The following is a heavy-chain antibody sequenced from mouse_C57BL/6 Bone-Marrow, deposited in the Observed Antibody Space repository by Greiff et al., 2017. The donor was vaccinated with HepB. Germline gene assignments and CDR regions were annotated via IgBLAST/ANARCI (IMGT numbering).Heavy chain of an antibody. V-gene: IGHV14-4*01. D-gene: IGHD2-2*01. CDR1: GFNIKDDY. Sequence: VQLQQSGAELVRPGASVKLSCTASGFNIKDDYMHWVKQRPEQGLAWIGWIDPENGDTEYASKFQGKATITADTSSNTAYLQLSSLTSEDTAVYYGTSIYYGYDVGSWFAYWGQGTLVTVSA. CDR2: IDPENGDT. CDR3: TSIYYGYDVGSWFAY. J-gene: IGHJ3*01.